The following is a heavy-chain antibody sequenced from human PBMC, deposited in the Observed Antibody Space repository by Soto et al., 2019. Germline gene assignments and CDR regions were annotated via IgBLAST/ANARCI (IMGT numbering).Heavy chain of an antibody. CDR1: GFTFSNYA. D-gene: IGHD3-9*01. Sequence: GGSLRLSCAASGFTFSNYAMSWVRQAPGKGLEWVSVISVSGGSTYYADSVKGRFTISRDNSKNTLYLQMNSLRAEDTAVYYCAKDSTGYYGVFDYWGQGTLVTAPQ. V-gene: IGHV3-23*01. CDR2: ISVSGGST. CDR3: AKDSTGYYGVFDY. J-gene: IGHJ4*02.